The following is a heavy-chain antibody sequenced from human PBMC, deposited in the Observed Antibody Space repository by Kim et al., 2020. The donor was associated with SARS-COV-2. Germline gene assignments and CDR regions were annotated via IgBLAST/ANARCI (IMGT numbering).Heavy chain of an antibody. D-gene: IGHD3-10*01. V-gene: IGHV4-59*01. Sequence: NPSLTSRVTISVDTSKNQFSLKLSSVTAADTGVYYCARDLYGSGSYYDYWGQGTLVTVSS. J-gene: IGHJ4*02. CDR3: ARDLYGSGSYYDY.